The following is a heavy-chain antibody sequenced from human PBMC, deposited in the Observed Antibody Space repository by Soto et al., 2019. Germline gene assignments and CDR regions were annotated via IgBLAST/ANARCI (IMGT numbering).Heavy chain of an antibody. CDR2: IYYSGST. D-gene: IGHD3-3*01. V-gene: IGHV4-59*01. CDR3: ARGGLEGFWSGYYTFDY. J-gene: IGHJ4*02. CDR1: GGSISSYY. Sequence: QVQLQESGPGLVKPSETLSLTCTVSGGSISSYYWSWIRQPPGKGLEWIGYIYYSGSTNYNPSLKSRVTISVDTSKNQFALKLSSVTAADTAVYYCARGGLEGFWSGYYTFDYWGQGTLVTVSS.